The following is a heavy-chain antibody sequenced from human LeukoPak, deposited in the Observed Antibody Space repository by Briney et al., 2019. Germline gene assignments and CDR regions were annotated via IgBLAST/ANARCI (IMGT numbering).Heavy chain of an antibody. CDR2: IRYDGSNK. Sequence: GGSLRLSCAASGFTFSSYGMHWVRQAPGKGLEWVAFIRYDGSNKYYADSVKGRFTISRDNSKNTLYLQMNSLRAEDTAVYYGAKDHSSSSYYYMDVWGKGTTVTVSS. CDR3: AKDHSSSSYYYMDV. D-gene: IGHD6-13*01. V-gene: IGHV3-30*02. J-gene: IGHJ6*03. CDR1: GFTFSSYG.